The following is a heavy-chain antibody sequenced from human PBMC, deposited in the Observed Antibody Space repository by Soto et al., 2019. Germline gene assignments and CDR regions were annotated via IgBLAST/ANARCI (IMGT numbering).Heavy chain of an antibody. D-gene: IGHD5-12*01. Sequence: EVQLLESGGGLVQPGGSLRLSCAASGFTFSSYAMSWVRQAPGKGLEWVSAISGSGGSTYYADSVKGRFTISRDNSKNTLYLQMNSLRAEDTAVYYCARGDRDGYTYPTDSPFFDYWGQGTLVTVSS. CDR3: ARGDRDGYTYPTDSPFFDY. CDR2: ISGSGGST. J-gene: IGHJ4*02. CDR1: GFTFSSYA. V-gene: IGHV3-23*01.